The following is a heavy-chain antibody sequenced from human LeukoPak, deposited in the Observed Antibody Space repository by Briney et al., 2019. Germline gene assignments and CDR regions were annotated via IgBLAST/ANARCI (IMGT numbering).Heavy chain of an antibody. CDR3: ARGAHITMIVVVKKYYFDY. CDR1: GGSFSGYY. Sequence: SETLSLTCAVYGGSFSGYYWSWIRQPPGKGLKWIGEINHSGSTNYNPPLKSRVTISVDTSKNQFSLKLSSVTAADTAVYYCARGAHITMIVVVKKYYFDYWGQGTLVTVSS. V-gene: IGHV4-34*01. D-gene: IGHD3-22*01. J-gene: IGHJ4*02. CDR2: INHSGST.